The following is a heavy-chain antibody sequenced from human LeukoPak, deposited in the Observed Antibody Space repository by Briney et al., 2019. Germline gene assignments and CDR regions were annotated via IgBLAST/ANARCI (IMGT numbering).Heavy chain of an antibody. V-gene: IGHV4-31*03. D-gene: IGHD6-13*01. J-gene: IGHJ4*02. CDR1: GGSISSGGYY. Sequence: SETLSLTCTVSGGSISSGGYYWSWIRQHPGKGLEWIGYISYSGSTYYNPSLKSRVTISVDTSKNQFSLQLSSVTAADTAVYYCARLGSSWRLDYWGQGTLVTVSS. CDR2: ISYSGST. CDR3: ARLGSSWRLDY.